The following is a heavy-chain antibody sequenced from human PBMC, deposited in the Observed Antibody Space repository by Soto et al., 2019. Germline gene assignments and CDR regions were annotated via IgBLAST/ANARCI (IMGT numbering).Heavy chain of an antibody. CDR2: IYYSGST. Sequence: PSETLSLTCTVSGGSISSGDYYWSWIRQPPGKGLEWIGYIYYSGSTYYNPSLKSRVTIPVDTSKNQFSLKLSSVTAADTAVYYCAREVAYYYGSGSSPWFDPWGQGTLVTVSS. V-gene: IGHV4-30-4*01. J-gene: IGHJ5*02. CDR1: GGSISSGDYY. D-gene: IGHD3-10*01. CDR3: AREVAYYYGSGSSPWFDP.